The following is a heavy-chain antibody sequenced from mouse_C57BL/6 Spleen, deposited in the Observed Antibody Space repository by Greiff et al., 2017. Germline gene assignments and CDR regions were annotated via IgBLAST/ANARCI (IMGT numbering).Heavy chain of an antibody. V-gene: IGHV1-53*01. CDR2: INPSNGGT. Sequence: QVQLQQPGTELVKPGASVTLSCTASGYTFTSYWLHWVQQRPGQGLEWIGNINPSNGGTNYNEKFKSKATLTVDKTSSTAYMQLSSLTSEDSAVYYCARFGLPLWSFDYWGQGTTLTVSA. CDR1: GYTFTSYW. J-gene: IGHJ2*01. CDR3: ARFGLPLWSFDY. D-gene: IGHD1-1*02.